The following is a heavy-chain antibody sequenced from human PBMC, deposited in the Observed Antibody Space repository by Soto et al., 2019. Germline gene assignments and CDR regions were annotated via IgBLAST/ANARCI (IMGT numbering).Heavy chain of an antibody. D-gene: IGHD2-2*01. CDR3: ARDLVVVPAAKYITFDY. CDR1: GYTFTGYY. V-gene: IGHV1-2*02. J-gene: IGHJ4*02. Sequence: GASVKVSCKASGYTFTGYYMHWVRQAPGQGLEWMGWINPNSGGTNYAQKFQGRVTMTRDTSVSTAYMELSRLRSDDTAVYYCARDLVVVPAAKYITFDYWGQGTLVTVYS. CDR2: INPNSGGT.